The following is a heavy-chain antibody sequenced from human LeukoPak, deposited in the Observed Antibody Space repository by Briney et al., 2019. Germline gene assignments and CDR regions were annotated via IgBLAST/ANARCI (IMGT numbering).Heavy chain of an antibody. Sequence: SETLSLTCTVSGGSISSSSYYWGWIRQPPGKGLEWIGSIYYSGSTYYNPSLKSRVTISVDTSKNQFSLKLSSATAADTAVYYCARQGRLLRYFDYWGQGTLVTVSS. CDR2: IYYSGST. D-gene: IGHD3-9*01. J-gene: IGHJ4*02. V-gene: IGHV4-39*01. CDR3: ARQGRLLRYFDY. CDR1: GGSISSSSYY.